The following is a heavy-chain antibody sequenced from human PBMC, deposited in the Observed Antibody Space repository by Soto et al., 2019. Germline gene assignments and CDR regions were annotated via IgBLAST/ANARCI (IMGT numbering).Heavy chain of an antibody. V-gene: IGHV3-23*01. CDR3: VKDDGGYPSTAPH. J-gene: IGHJ4*02. D-gene: IGHD3-22*01. CDR1: GITISNYP. Sequence: EVQLLESGGGLVQPGGSLRLSCAASGITISNYPMSWVRQAPGKGLDWVSGISGRGDRTYYADSAKGRFTNSKDISRNSLSLQLGSLGVEDTAVYFCVKDDGGYPSTAPHWGQGTLVTVSS. CDR2: ISGRGDRT.